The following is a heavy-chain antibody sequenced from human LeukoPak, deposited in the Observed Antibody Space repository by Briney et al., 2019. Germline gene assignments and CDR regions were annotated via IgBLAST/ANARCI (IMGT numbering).Heavy chain of an antibody. J-gene: IGHJ3*02. CDR2: ISSSSSTI. CDR3: ARETLVGAAGAFDI. Sequence: HPGGSLRLSCAASAFTFSSYSMNWVRQAPGKGLEWVSHISSSSSTIYYADSVKGRFTVSRDNAKKSLYLQMNSLRAEDTAVYYCARETLVGAAGAFDIWGQGTMVTVSS. CDR1: AFTFSSYS. D-gene: IGHD1-26*01. V-gene: IGHV3-48*04.